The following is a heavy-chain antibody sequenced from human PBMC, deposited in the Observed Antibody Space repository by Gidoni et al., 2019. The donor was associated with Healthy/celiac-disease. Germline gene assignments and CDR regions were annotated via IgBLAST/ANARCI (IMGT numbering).Heavy chain of an antibody. J-gene: IGHJ4*02. Sequence: QVQLVESGGGVVQPGRSRRRCGAAAGCTCSSYAMHWVRQAPGKGLEWVAVISYDGSNKYYADSVKGRFTLSRDNSKNTLYLQMNSLRAEDTAVYYCASPGGPIVLMVYAPLDYWGQGTLVTVSS. D-gene: IGHD2-8*01. CDR1: GCTCSSYA. V-gene: IGHV3-30-3*01. CDR2: ISYDGSNK. CDR3: ASPGGPIVLMVYAPLDY.